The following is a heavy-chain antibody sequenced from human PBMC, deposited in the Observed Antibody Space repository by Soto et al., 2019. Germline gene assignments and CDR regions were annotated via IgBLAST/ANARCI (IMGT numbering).Heavy chain of an antibody. V-gene: IGHV4-39*01. CDR2: IYYSGNT. J-gene: IGHJ6*02. CDR3: ARHGAVRTGYYYYGMDV. Sequence: PSETLSLTCTVSGGSISSSSYYWGWIRQPPGKGLEWIGSIYYSGNTYYNPSLKSRVTISVDTSKNQFSLKLSSVTAADTAVYYCARHGAVRTGYYYYGMDVWGQGTTVTVSS. D-gene: IGHD4-17*01. CDR1: GGSISSSSYY.